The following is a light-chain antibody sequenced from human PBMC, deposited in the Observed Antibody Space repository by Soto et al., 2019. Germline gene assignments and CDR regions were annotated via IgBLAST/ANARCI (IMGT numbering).Light chain of an antibody. CDR2: DAS. V-gene: IGKV1-13*02. CDR3: QQFNSYPTLT. J-gene: IGKJ4*01. CDR1: QGISSA. Sequence: AIQLTQSPSSLSASVGDRVTITCRASQGISSALAWYQQKPGKAPKLLIYDASSLESGVPSRFSGSGSWTDFTLTISSLQPEDFATYYCQQFNSYPTLTFGGGTKV.